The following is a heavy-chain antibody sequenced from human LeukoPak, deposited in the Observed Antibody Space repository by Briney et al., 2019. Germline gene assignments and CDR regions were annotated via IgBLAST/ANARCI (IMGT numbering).Heavy chain of an antibody. CDR1: GFTLTSYW. V-gene: IGHV5-51*01. J-gene: IGHJ4*02. D-gene: IGHD1-1*01. Sequence: PGQSLKISCKYSGFTLTSYWIGWVRQMPGKGLEWMGIIYPGDSDTRYSPSFQGQVTISADKSISTAYLQWSSLKASDTAMYYCARRNDLDYWGQGTLVTVSS. CDR3: ARRNDLDY. CDR2: IYPGDSDT.